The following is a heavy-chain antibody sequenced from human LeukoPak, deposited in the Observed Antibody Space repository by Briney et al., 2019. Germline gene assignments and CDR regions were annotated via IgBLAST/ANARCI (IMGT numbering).Heavy chain of an antibody. J-gene: IGHJ3*02. D-gene: IGHD3-10*01. CDR1: GGSISSGDYY. CDR2: IYYSGST. Sequence: SQTLSLTCTVSGGSISSGDYYWSWIRQPPGKGLEWIGYIYYSGSTYYNPSLKSRVTISVDTSKNQFSLKLSSVTAADTAVYYCASEDYYGSGSYSPRAFDIWGQGAMVTVSS. CDR3: ASEDYYGSGSYSPRAFDI. V-gene: IGHV4-30-4*01.